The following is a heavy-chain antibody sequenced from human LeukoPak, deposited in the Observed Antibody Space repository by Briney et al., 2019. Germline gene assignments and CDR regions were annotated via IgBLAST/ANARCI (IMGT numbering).Heavy chain of an antibody. V-gene: IGHV1-18*01. CDR1: GYSFTRYG. D-gene: IGHD3-3*01. CDR3: AREATIFGVVTPDY. Sequence: ASVKVSCKASGYSFTRYGMSWVRQAPGQGPEWMGWISGSNGNTNYAQKLQGRVTMTTDTSTSTAYMELRSLRSDDTAVYYCAREATIFGVVTPDYWGQGTLVTVSS. CDR2: ISGSNGNT. J-gene: IGHJ4*02.